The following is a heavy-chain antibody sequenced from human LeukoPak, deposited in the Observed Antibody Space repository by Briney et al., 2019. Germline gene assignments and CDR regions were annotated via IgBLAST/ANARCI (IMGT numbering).Heavy chain of an antibody. D-gene: IGHD3-22*01. J-gene: IGHJ4*02. CDR1: GYTFTGYY. CDR3: ARGDSSGYYYVWFDY. CDR2: INPNSGGT. V-gene: IGHV1-2*02. Sequence: ASVKVSCKASGYTFTGYYMHWVRQAPGQGLEWMGWINPNSGGTSYAQKFQGRVTMTRDTSISTAYMELSRLRSDDTAVYYCARGDSSGYYYVWFDYWAQGTLVTVSS.